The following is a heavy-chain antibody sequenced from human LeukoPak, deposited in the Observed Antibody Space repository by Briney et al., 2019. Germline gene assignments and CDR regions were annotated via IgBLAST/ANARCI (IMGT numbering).Heavy chain of an antibody. V-gene: IGHV1-69*13. CDR1: GGTFSSYA. J-gene: IGHJ4*02. CDR3: ARDTGRYYYDSSGYSGY. CDR2: IIPIFGTA. D-gene: IGHD3-22*01. Sequence: SVKVSCKASGGTFSSYAISWVRQAPGQGLEWMGGIIPIFGTANYAQKFQGRVTITADESTSTAYMELSSLRSEDTAVYYCARDTGRYYYDSSGYSGYWGQGTLVTVSS.